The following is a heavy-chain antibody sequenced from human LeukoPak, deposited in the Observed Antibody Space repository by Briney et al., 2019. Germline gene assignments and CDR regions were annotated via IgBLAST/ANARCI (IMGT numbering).Heavy chain of an antibody. CDR3: AKSPLPPNRGWYFYPLAS. D-gene: IGHD6-19*01. Sequence: GGSLRLSCAASGFTFSSYSMNWVRQAPGKGLEWVSSISGSGETTYYADSVKGQFTISRDNSKNTLYLQMNSLRAEDAAMYYCAKSPLPPNRGWYFYPLASWGPGNLGTVSS. V-gene: IGHV3-23*01. CDR2: ISGSGETT. CDR1: GFTFSSYS. J-gene: IGHJ5*01.